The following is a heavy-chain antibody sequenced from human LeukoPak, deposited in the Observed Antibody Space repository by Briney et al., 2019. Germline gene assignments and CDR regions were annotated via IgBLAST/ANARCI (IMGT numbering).Heavy chain of an antibody. J-gene: IGHJ4*02. CDR3: AKGGSSGWYARTLDY. CDR2: ITNSGNSK. CDR1: EFTFSSYS. Sequence: GGSLRLSCAASEFTFSSYSMNWVRQAPGKGLEWVSYITNSGNSKSYADSVKGRFTISRDNTKNTLYLQMNSLRAEDTAVYYCAKGGSSGWYARTLDYWGQGTLVTVSS. D-gene: IGHD6-19*01. V-gene: IGHV3-48*01.